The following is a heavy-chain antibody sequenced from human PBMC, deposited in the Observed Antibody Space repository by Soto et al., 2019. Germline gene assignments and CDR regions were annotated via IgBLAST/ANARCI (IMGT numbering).Heavy chain of an antibody. CDR3: ARGLGHCSGGSCYVS. V-gene: IGHV1-69*02. Sequence: SVKVSCKASGGTFSSYTISWARQAPGQGLEWMGRIIPILGIANYAQKFQGRVTITADKSTSTAYMELSSLRSEDTALYYCARGLGHCSGGSCYVSWGQGTLVTVSS. D-gene: IGHD2-15*01. J-gene: IGHJ5*02. CDR1: GGTFSSYT. CDR2: IIPILGIA.